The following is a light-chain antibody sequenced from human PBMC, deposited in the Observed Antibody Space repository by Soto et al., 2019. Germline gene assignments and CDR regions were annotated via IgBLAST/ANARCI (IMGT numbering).Light chain of an antibody. CDR1: QGISSY. CDR3: QQYYSYSIT. V-gene: IGKV1-8*01. J-gene: IGKJ5*01. CDR2: AAS. Sequence: AIRMTQSPSSFSASTGDRATITFRASQGISSYLAWYQQKPGKAPKLLIYAASTLQSGVPSRFSGSGSGTDFTLTISCLQSEDFATYYCQQYYSYSITFGQGTRLEIK.